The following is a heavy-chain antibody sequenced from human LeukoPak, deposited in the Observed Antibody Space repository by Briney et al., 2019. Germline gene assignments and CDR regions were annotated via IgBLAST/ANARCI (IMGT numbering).Heavy chain of an antibody. D-gene: IGHD3-22*01. J-gene: IGHJ5*02. CDR2: IYYSGST. V-gene: IGHV4-61*01. CDR3: ARGDSSGYYYGWFDP. Sequence: SETLSLTCTVSGGSVSSGSYYWSWIRQPPGKGLEWIGYIYYSGSTNYNPFLKSRVTISVDTSKNQFSLKLSSVTAADTAVYYCARGDSSGYYYGWFDPWGQGTLVTVSS. CDR1: GGSVSSGSYY.